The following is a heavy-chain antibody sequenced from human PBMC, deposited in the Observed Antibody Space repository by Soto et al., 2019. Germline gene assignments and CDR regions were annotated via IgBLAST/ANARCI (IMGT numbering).Heavy chain of an antibody. CDR1: GFTFSSYS. CDR2: ISSSSSYI. Sequence: EVQLVESGGGLVKPGGSLRLSCAASGFTFSSYSMNWVRQAPGKGLEWVSSISSSSSYIYYADSVKGRFTISRDNAKNSLYLQMNSLRAEDTAVSYCARDGEGGYSYGYYYYYGMDVWGQGTTVTVSS. D-gene: IGHD5-18*01. J-gene: IGHJ6*02. V-gene: IGHV3-21*01. CDR3: ARDGEGGYSYGYYYYYGMDV.